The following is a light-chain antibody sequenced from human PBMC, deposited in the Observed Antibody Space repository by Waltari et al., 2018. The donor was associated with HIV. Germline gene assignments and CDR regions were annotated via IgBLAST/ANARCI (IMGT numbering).Light chain of an antibody. Sequence: QSALTQPPSASGAPGQSVTIYCTGTSSDFGDYDYASWYQHQPGEATKLLIYEVLKRPSGVPHRFSGSKSGNTASLTVSGLQAEDEADYYCSSYGGNSNVIFGGGTKLTVL. J-gene: IGLJ2*01. CDR1: SSDFGDYDY. CDR3: SSYGGNSNVI. CDR2: EVL. V-gene: IGLV2-8*01.